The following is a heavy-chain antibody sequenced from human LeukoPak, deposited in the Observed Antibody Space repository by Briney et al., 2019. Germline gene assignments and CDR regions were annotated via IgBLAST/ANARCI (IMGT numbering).Heavy chain of an antibody. D-gene: IGHD2-21*02. CDR1: GYSFTSYW. V-gene: IGHV5-10-1*01. Sequence: GESLKISCKGSGYSFTSYWISWVRQMPGKGLERMGRIDPSDSYTNYSPSFQGHVTISADKSISTAYLQWSSLKASDTAMYYCAKSYCGGDCSHAFDIWGQGTMVTVSS. J-gene: IGHJ3*02. CDR3: AKSYCGGDCSHAFDI. CDR2: IDPSDSYT.